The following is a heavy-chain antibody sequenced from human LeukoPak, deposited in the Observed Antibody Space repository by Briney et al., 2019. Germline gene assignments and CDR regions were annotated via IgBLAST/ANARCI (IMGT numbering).Heavy chain of an antibody. CDR1: GGSINTYY. CDR3: ARHGSGWSFDY. D-gene: IGHD6-19*01. Sequence: PSETLSLTCTVSGGSINTYYWGWIRQSPGKGLEWIGYIYSSGTTNYNPSLKSRVTMSIDTSENQLSLKLSSVTAADTALYYCARHGSGWSFDYWGRGALVTVSS. CDR2: IYSSGTT. V-gene: IGHV4-59*08. J-gene: IGHJ4*02.